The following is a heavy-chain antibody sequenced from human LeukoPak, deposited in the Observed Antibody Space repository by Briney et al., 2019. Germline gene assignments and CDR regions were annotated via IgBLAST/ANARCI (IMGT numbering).Heavy chain of an antibody. J-gene: IGHJ5*02. D-gene: IGHD6-13*01. CDR3: ARTVALRGSSWYPFWFDP. CDR2: IYHSGST. Sequence: PSETLSLTCAVSGYSISSGYLWGWIRQPPRKGLEWIGSIYHSGSTYYNPSLKSRVTISVDTSKNQFSLILSSVTAADTAVYYCARTVALRGSSWYPFWFDPWGQGTLVTVSS. V-gene: IGHV4-38-2*01. CDR1: GYSISSGYL.